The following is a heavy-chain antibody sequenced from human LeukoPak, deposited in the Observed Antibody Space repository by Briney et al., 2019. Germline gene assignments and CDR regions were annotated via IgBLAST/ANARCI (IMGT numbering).Heavy chain of an antibody. CDR2: ISYDGSNK. Sequence: TGGSLRLSCAASGFTFSSYGMHWVRQAPGKGLEWVAVISYDGSNKYYADSVKGRFTISRDNSKNTLYLQMNSLRAEDTAVYYCAKVSGEFDYWGQGTLVTVSS. V-gene: IGHV3-30*18. D-gene: IGHD3-10*01. J-gene: IGHJ4*02. CDR1: GFTFSSYG. CDR3: AKVSGEFDY.